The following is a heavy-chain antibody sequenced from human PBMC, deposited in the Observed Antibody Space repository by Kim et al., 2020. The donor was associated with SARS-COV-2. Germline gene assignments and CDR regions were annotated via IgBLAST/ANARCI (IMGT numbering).Heavy chain of an antibody. Sequence: GGSLRLSCAASGFTFDDYAMHWVRQAPGKGLEWVSGISWNSGSIGYADSVKGRFTISRDNAKNSLYLQMNSLRAEDTALYYCAKDMGGSGSYYFAGWFDPWGQGTLVTVSS. V-gene: IGHV3-9*01. CDR3: AKDMGGSGSYYFAGWFDP. CDR2: ISWNSGSI. J-gene: IGHJ5*02. CDR1: GFTFDDYA. D-gene: IGHD3-10*01.